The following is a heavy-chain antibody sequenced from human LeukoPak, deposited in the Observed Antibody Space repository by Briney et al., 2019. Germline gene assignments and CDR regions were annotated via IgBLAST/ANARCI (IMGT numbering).Heavy chain of an antibody. Sequence: GGSLRLSCAASGFTFSSYWMYWVRQAPGKGLVWVSRINSDGSSKSYADSVKGRFTISRDNAKNTLYLQMNSLRAEDTAVYYCAVAGSSDYYFDYWGQGTLVTVSS. CDR1: GFTFSSYW. D-gene: IGHD6-19*01. J-gene: IGHJ4*02. CDR3: AVAGSSDYYFDY. CDR2: INSDGSSK. V-gene: IGHV3-74*01.